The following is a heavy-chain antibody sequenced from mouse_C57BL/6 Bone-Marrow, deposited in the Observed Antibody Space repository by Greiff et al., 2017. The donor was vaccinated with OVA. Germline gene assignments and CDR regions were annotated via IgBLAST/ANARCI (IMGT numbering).Heavy chain of an antibody. CDR2: IYPGSGST. V-gene: IGHV1-55*01. J-gene: IGHJ2*01. Sequence: QVQLQQPGAELVKPGASVTMSCKASGYTFTSYWITWVKQRPGQGLEWIGDIYPGSGSTNYNEKFKSKATLTVDTSSSTAYMQLSSLTSEDYAVYYCANRLDSSGYFDYWGQGTTLTVSS. CDR1: GYTFTSYW. CDR3: ANRLDSSGYFDY. D-gene: IGHD3-2*02.